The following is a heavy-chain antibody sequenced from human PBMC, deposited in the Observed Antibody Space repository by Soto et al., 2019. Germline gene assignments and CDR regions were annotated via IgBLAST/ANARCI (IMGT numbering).Heavy chain of an antibody. Sequence: QVLLVESGGGVVQPGKSLRLSCEASGFSFSDFAFHWVRQAPGKGLEWVAVILYDGSNEFYADSVQGRFTVSRDNSERKVYLQLNSLRPEDTAVYYCARVMSSLAAAKFPPDSWGQGTLVTVSS. CDR1: GFSFSDFA. J-gene: IGHJ4*02. V-gene: IGHV3-30*04. CDR3: ARVMSSLAAAKFPPDS. D-gene: IGHD2-21*01. CDR2: ILYDGSNE.